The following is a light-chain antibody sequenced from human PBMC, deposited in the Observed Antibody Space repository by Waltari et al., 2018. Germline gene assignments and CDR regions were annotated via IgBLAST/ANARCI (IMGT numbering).Light chain of an antibody. V-gene: IGKV1-39*01. Sequence: DIQMTQSPSSLSASIGDRVSITCRASQSITTYLSWFQQKPGKAPKLLIYAASSLQSGVSSRFSGSGSGTDFTLTISNLQSEDFVVYYCQQYNNRPYTFGQGTKLEIK. J-gene: IGKJ2*01. CDR3: QQYNNRPYT. CDR1: QSITTY. CDR2: AAS.